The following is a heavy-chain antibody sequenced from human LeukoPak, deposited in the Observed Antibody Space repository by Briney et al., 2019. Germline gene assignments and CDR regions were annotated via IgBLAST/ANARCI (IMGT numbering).Heavy chain of an antibody. CDR3: ARARTMIEFDY. J-gene: IGHJ4*02. Sequence: ASVRVSCKASGYTFTSYGISWVRQAPGQGLEWMGWISAYNGNTNHAQKLQGRVTMTTDTSTRTAYMELRSLRSDDTAVYYCARARTMIEFDYWGQGTLVTVSS. D-gene: IGHD3-22*01. CDR1: GYTFTSYG. CDR2: ISAYNGNT. V-gene: IGHV1-18*01.